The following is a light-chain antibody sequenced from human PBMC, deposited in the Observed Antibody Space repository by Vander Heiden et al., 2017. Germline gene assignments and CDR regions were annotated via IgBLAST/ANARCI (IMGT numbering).Light chain of an antibody. Sequence: SSELTPPPSVSVSPGQTATLTCSGDGLLKELAYWYQQKPGQAPVLVVKKDRERPSGIPERIAGSSSGTTVTLTITGVQAEDEADYYCQSSDTSGVLIFGGGTRLTVL. J-gene: IGLJ2*01. CDR2: KDR. CDR1: GLLKEL. CDR3: QSSDTSGVLI. V-gene: IGLV3-25*03.